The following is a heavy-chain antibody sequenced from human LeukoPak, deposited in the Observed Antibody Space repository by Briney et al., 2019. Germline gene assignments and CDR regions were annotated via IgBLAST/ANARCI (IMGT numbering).Heavy chain of an antibody. CDR2: MNPNSGNT. D-gene: IGHD1-26*01. J-gene: IGHJ5*02. V-gene: IGHV1-8*01. CDR3: ARELGGSYLFPELGFDP. CDR1: GYTFTSYD. Sequence: ASVKVSCKASGYTFTSYDINWVRQATGQGLEWMGWMNPNSGNTGYAQKFQGRVTMTRNTSISAAYMELSSLRSEDTAVYYCARELGGSYLFPELGFDPWGQGTLVTVSS.